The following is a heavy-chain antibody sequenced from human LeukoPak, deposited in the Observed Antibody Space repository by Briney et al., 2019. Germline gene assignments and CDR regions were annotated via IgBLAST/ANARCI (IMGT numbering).Heavy chain of an antibody. D-gene: IGHD5-12*01. Sequence: PGGSLRLSCAASGFTFTHDWMSWVRQAAGKGLEWVANIKQDGSEKYYVDSVKGRFTISRDNSKNTLYLQMNSLSPEDTAVYYCAKDYSNSWLHFDFWGQGTLVTVSS. CDR1: GFTFTHDW. CDR3: AKDYSNSWLHFDF. V-gene: IGHV3-7*01. CDR2: IKQDGSEK. J-gene: IGHJ4*02.